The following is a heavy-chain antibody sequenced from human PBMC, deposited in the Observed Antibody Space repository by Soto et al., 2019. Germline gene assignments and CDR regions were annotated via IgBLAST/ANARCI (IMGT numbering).Heavy chain of an antibody. Sequence: ASVKVSCKASGYTFTSYAMHWVRQAPGQRLEWMGWINAGNGNTKYSQKFQGRVTITRDTSASTAYMELSSLRSEDTAVYYCARGPLRWFGELSPIDYWGQGTLVTVSS. J-gene: IGHJ4*02. V-gene: IGHV1-3*01. CDR1: GYTFTSYA. CDR2: INAGNGNT. CDR3: ARGPLRWFGELSPIDY. D-gene: IGHD3-10*01.